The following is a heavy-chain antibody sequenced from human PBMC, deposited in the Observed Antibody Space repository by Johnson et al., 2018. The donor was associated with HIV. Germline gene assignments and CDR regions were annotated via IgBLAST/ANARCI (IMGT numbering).Heavy chain of an antibody. J-gene: IGHJ3*02. V-gene: IGHV3-20*04. Sequence: VQLVESGGGVVQPGRSLRLSCAASGFTFSNYGLSWVRQAPGKGLEWVSVINCNGGSTGYAASVKGRFTISRDNAKNSLYLQMNSLRAEDTAVYYCASGAAMSMDAFDIWGQGTMVTVSS. CDR3: ASGAAMSMDAFDI. CDR2: INCNGGST. CDR1: GFTFSNYG. D-gene: IGHD6-6*01.